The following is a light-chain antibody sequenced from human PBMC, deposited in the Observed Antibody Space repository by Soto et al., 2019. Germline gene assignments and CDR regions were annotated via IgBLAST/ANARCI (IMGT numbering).Light chain of an antibody. CDR3: HQYGSSPLT. CDR2: GAS. Sequence: EIVLTQSPGTLSLSPGERATLSCRASESVSDHYLAWYQQRSGQAPRLVIYGASSRASAVPDRFSGSGSGVDFTLSISRLEPEDFAVYYCHQYGSSPLTFGGGTKVEIK. CDR1: ESVSDHY. V-gene: IGKV3-20*01. J-gene: IGKJ4*01.